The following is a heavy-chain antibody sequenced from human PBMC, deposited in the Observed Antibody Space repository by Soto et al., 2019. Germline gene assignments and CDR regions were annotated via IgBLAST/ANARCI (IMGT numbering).Heavy chain of an antibody. J-gene: IGHJ6*02. Sequence: GASVKVSCKASGGTFGRYAISWVRRAPGQSLEWMGQINAGFGATDLAQMFQGRVTITADKSTTTVYMELSSLRSDDTAVYYCATACSGGSCYGASGMDVWGQGTTVTVSS. CDR1: GGTFGRYA. CDR2: INAGFGAT. V-gene: IGHV1-69*06. D-gene: IGHD2-15*01. CDR3: ATACSGGSCYGASGMDV.